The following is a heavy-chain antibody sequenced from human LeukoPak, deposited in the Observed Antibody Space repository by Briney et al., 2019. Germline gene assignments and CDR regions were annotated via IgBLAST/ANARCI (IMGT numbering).Heavy chain of an antibody. CDR2: ISSSGDNA. CDR1: GFTFSNYA. Sequence: GGSLRLSCAASGFTFSNYAMNWVRQAPGKGLEWVSLISSSGDNAYYADSVKGRFTISRDNSKNTLYLQMNSLRAEDTAVYYCARDDGSGSYIYWGQGTLVTVSS. CDR3: ARDDGSGSYIY. J-gene: IGHJ4*02. D-gene: IGHD3-10*01. V-gene: IGHV3-23*01.